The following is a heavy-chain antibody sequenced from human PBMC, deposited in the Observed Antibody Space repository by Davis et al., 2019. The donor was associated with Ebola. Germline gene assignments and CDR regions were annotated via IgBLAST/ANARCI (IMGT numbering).Heavy chain of an antibody. CDR1: GGSISSSGFY. CDR2: IYYSGST. D-gene: IGHD3-3*01. Sequence: SETLSLTCTVSGGSISSSGFYWTWIRQPPGKGLEWIGSIYYSGSTYYNPSLKSRVTISVDTSKNQFSLKLSSVTAADTAVYYCARTYYDFWSGYQPVRYWGQGTLVTVSS. CDR3: ARTYYDFWSGYQPVRY. V-gene: IGHV4-39*01. J-gene: IGHJ4*02.